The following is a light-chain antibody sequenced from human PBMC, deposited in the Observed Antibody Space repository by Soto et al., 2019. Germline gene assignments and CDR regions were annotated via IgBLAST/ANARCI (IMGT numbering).Light chain of an antibody. Sequence: ETVLTQSPAILSLSPGERATLSCRASQSVSTYLAWYQQKPGQAPRLLIYDASNRATGIPTRFSGSGSGTDFTLTISSLEPEDFAVYYWQQRSNWPGTFGQGTKLEI. CDR1: QSVSTY. CDR2: DAS. V-gene: IGKV3-11*01. CDR3: QQRSNWPGT. J-gene: IGKJ2*01.